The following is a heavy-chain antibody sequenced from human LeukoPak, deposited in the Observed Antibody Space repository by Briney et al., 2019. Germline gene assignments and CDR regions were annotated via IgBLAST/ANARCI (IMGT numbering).Heavy chain of an antibody. CDR2: IYHSGST. V-gene: IGHV4-30-2*01. CDR3: ARVGYYYDSSGSHDAFDI. CDR1: GGSISSGGYS. Sequence: SLTLSLTCAVSGGSISSGGYSWSWIRQPPGKGLEWIGYIYHSGSTYYNPSLKSRVTISVDRSKNQFSLKLSSVTAADTAVYYCARVGYYYDSSGSHDAFDIWGQGTMATVSS. J-gene: IGHJ3*02. D-gene: IGHD3-22*01.